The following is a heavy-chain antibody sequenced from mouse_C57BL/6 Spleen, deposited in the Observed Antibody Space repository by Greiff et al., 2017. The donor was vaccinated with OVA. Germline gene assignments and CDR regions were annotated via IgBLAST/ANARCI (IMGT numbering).Heavy chain of an antibody. CDR2: ISSGSSTI. D-gene: IGHD2-4*01. V-gene: IGHV5-17*01. CDR3: ATLYDYGVAY. Sequence: EVQLVESGGGLVKPGGSLKLSCAASGFTFSDYGMHWVRQAPEKGLEWVAYISSGSSTIYYADPVKGRFPISRVNAKNTLFLQMTSLRSEDTAMYYCATLYDYGVAYWGQGTLVTVSA. J-gene: IGHJ3*01. CDR1: GFTFSDYG.